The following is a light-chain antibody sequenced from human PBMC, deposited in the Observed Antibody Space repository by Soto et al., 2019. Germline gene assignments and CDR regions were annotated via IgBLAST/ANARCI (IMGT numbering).Light chain of an antibody. V-gene: IGLV2-8*01. CDR1: SSDIGAFNY. Sequence: QSALTQPPSASGSPGQSVTISCTGTSSDIGAFNYVSWYQQHPGKAPKLMIYDVNKRASGVPDRFSGSKSGNTASLTVSGLQAEDEADYYCSSYAGSNNLVFGGGTKLTVL. J-gene: IGLJ3*02. CDR2: DVN. CDR3: SSYAGSNNLV.